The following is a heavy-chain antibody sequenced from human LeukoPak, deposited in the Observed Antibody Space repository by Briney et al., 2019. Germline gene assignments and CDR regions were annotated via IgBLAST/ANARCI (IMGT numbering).Heavy chain of an antibody. CDR1: GFTFSNYA. D-gene: IGHD3-9*01. CDR3: AKWGDYDVLTGYYVSDY. V-gene: IGHV3-23*01. J-gene: IGHJ4*02. Sequence: GGSLRLSCAASGFTFSNYAMRWVRQAPGKGLEWVSPLTGGGSVIYYAHSMKSRFTISRDNSKNTLYLQINSLRAEDTAVYYCAKWGDYDVLTGYYVSDYWGQGTLVTVSS. CDR2: LTGGGSVI.